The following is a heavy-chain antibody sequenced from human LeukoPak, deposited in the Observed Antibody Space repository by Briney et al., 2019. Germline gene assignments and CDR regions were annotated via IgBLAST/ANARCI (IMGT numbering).Heavy chain of an antibody. CDR3: ARGGSYLSAFDI. CDR1: GFTFSSYA. CDR2: IYGGGSV. V-gene: IGHV3-53*01. Sequence: GGSLRLSCAASGFTFSSYAMSWVRQAPGKGLEWVSIIYGGGSVFYADSVKGRFTISRDNSKNTLYLQMNSLRGEDTAVYYCARGGSYLSAFDIWGQGTMVTVSS. D-gene: IGHD1-26*01. J-gene: IGHJ3*02.